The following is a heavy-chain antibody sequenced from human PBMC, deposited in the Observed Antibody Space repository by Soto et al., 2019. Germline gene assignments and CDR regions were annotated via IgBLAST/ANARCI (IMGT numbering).Heavy chain of an antibody. V-gene: IGHV4-39*01. CDR2: IFYSGST. J-gene: IGHJ5*02. CDR1: GGSISTSRSY. CDR3: ARQPTTGDTDLWFDP. Sequence: PSETMSLTCNVSGGSISTSRSYWAWIRPPPGKGLEWLANIFYSGSTYYNPSLASRVTVSVDTSKNEFSLKLRSVTAADTAVYYCARQPTTGDTDLWFDPWGQGTLVTVSS. D-gene: IGHD2-21*01.